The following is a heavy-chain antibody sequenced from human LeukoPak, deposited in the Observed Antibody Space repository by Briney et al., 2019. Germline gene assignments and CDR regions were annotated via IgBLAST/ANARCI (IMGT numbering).Heavy chain of an antibody. Sequence: SETLSLTCTVSGGSISSYYWSWIRQPAGKGLEWIGRIYPSGGTNYNPSLKSRVTMSVDTSKNQFSLKLSSVTAADTAVYYCARGRGVTRNFDYWGQGTLVTVSS. CDR1: GGSISSYY. CDR3: ARGRGVTRNFDY. CDR2: IYPSGGT. V-gene: IGHV4-4*07. D-gene: IGHD2-21*02. J-gene: IGHJ4*02.